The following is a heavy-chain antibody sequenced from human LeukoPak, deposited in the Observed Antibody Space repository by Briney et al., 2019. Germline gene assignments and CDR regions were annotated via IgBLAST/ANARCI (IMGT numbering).Heavy chain of an antibody. Sequence: GGSLRLSCAASGFTFSSYSMNWVRQAPGKGLEWVSSISSLSDYIYYADSVRGRFTISRDNAKKSLYMQVNSLRAEDTAVYYCARELLDVWGKGTTVTVSS. CDR1: GFTFSSYS. J-gene: IGHJ6*04. V-gene: IGHV3-21*01. CDR3: ARELLDV. CDR2: ISSLSDYI.